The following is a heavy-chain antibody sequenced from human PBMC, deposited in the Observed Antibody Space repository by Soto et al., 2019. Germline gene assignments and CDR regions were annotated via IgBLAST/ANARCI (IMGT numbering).Heavy chain of an antibody. CDR1: GFTFSNYN. J-gene: IGHJ6*02. CDR2: ILYGGSNE. Sequence: QEQLVESGGGVVQPGRSLRLSCAASGFTFSNYNMHWVRQAPGKGLEWVAVILYGGSNEYYADSVKGRFTISRGDSKNTLYLQMNSLRAEDTALYYCARDDYGMDVWGQGTTVTVSS. V-gene: IGHV3-33*01. CDR3: ARDDYGMDV.